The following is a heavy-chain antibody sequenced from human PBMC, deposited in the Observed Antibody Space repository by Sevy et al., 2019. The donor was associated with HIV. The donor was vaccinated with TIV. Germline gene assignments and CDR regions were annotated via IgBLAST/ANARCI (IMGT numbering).Heavy chain of an antibody. V-gene: IGHV3-74*01. CDR2: INREGRST. D-gene: IGHD3-10*01. Sequence: GGSLRLSCTASEFTFDSDWMHWVRQVPGKGLVWVSRINREGRSTSYADSVRGRFTISRDIGKSTVYLEMNSVRVEDTALYYCARGTRGVLDYWGQGILVTVSS. J-gene: IGHJ4*02. CDR1: EFTFDSDW. CDR3: ARGTRGVLDY.